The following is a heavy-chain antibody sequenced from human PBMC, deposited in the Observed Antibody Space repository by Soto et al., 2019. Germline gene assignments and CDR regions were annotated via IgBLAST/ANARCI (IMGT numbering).Heavy chain of an antibody. J-gene: IGHJ4*02. CDR2: ISYDGSNK. V-gene: IGHV3-30*18. Sequence: QVQLVESGGGVVQPGRSLRLSCAASGFTFSSYGMHWVRQAPGKGLEWVAVISYDGSNKYYADSVKGRFTISRDNSKNPLYLQMNSLRAEDTAVYYCAKNKDYGDSTYYFDYWGQGTLVTVSS. D-gene: IGHD4-17*01. CDR1: GFTFSSYG. CDR3: AKNKDYGDSTYYFDY.